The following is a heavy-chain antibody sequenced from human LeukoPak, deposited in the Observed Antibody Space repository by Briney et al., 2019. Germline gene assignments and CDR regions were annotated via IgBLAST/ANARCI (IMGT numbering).Heavy chain of an antibody. J-gene: IGHJ4*02. V-gene: IGHV3-30-3*01. Sequence: HPGGSLRLSCAASGFTFSSYAMHWVRQAPGKGLEWVAVISYDGSNKYYADSVKGRFTISRDNAKNTLLLQMNSLRAEDTAVYYCVRDGVGAPPFDYWGQGVLVTVSS. CDR1: GFTFSSYA. D-gene: IGHD1-26*01. CDR3: VRDGVGAPPFDY. CDR2: ISYDGSNK.